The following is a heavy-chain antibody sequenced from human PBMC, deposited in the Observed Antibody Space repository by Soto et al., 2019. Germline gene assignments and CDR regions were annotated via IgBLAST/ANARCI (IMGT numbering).Heavy chain of an antibody. D-gene: IGHD6-13*01. V-gene: IGHV4-4*02. CDR2: IYHSGST. CDR1: GGSISSSNW. CDR3: VAAASSGGWFDP. J-gene: IGHJ5*02. Sequence: TXXTLSLPFAVSGGSISSSNWWSWVRQPPGKGLEWIGEIYHSGSTNYNPSLKSRVTISVDKSKNQFSLKLSSVTAADTAVYYCVAAASSGGWFDPWGQGTLVTV.